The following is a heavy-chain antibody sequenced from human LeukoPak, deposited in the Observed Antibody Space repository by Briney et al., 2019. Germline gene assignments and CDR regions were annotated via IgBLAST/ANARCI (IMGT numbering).Heavy chain of an antibody. CDR1: GGSISSGGYS. Sequence: PSETLSLTCAVSGGSISSGGYSWSWIRQPPGKGLEWIGYTYHSGSTYYNPSLKSRVTISVDRSKNQFSLKLSSVTAADTAVYYCARSSGDFTEYFQHWGQGTLVTVSP. J-gene: IGHJ1*01. D-gene: IGHD4-17*01. CDR2: TYHSGST. CDR3: ARSSGDFTEYFQH. V-gene: IGHV4-30-2*01.